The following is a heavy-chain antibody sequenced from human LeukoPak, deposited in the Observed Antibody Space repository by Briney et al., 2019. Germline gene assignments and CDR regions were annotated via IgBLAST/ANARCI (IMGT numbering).Heavy chain of an antibody. J-gene: IGHJ3*02. CDR3: ARRGLSGSYYYAFDI. V-gene: IGHV4-38-2*01. CDR1: GYSISSGYY. Sequence: SETLSLTCAVSGYSISSGYYWGWIRQPPGKGLEWIGSIYHSGSTYCNPSLKSRVTISVDTSKNQFSLKLSSVTAADTAVYYCARRGLSGSYYYAFDIWGQGTMVTVSS. CDR2: IYHSGST. D-gene: IGHD1-26*01.